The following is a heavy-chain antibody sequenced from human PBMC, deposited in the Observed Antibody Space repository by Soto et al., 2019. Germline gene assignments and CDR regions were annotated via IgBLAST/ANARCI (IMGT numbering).Heavy chain of an antibody. J-gene: IGHJ4*02. CDR2: IYPGDFDT. D-gene: IGHD1-1*01. CDR3: ARRPQKAYDPMDY. CDR1: GYKFSAYW. Sequence: XESLKISWMTSGYKFSAYWIAWVRQRPGKGLEWMGIIYPGDFDTRYSPSFEGQVTISVDRSTNTAHLQWSSLKASDTAIYYCARRPQKAYDPMDYWGQGTLVTVSS. V-gene: IGHV5-51*01.